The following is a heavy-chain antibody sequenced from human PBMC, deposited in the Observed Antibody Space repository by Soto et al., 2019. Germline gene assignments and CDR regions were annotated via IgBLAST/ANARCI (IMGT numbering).Heavy chain of an antibody. CDR2: IYSGVTT. CDR3: ARSYYYDSSGPGYFDY. J-gene: IGHJ4*02. D-gene: IGHD3-22*01. V-gene: IGHV3-66*01. Sequence: GSLRLSCAASGFTVSSNYMSWVRQAPGKGLEWVSLIYSGVTTYYADSVKGRFTISRDTSKNTLYRQMNSLRAEDTAVYYCARSYYYDSSGPGYFDYWGQG. CDR1: GFTVSSNY.